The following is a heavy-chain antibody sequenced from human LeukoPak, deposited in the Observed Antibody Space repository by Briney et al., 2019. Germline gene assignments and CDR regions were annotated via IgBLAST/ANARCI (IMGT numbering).Heavy chain of an antibody. V-gene: IGHV1-18*01. CDR2: ISAYNGNT. Sequence: GASVKVSCKAAGYTFTSYGISWGREAAGQGGEWMGWISAYNGNTNYAQKLQCRVTMTTDTSTSTAYMELRSLRSDDTAVYYCARCCNLREIFGVVQHWGQGTLVTVSS. CDR1: GYTFTSYG. D-gene: IGHD3-3*01. CDR3: ARCCNLREIFGVVQH. J-gene: IGHJ1*01.